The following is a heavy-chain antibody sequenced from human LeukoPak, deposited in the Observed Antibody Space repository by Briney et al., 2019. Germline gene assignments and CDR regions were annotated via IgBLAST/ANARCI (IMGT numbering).Heavy chain of an antibody. V-gene: IGHV3-21*01. CDR2: ISSSSYI. J-gene: IGHJ4*02. Sequence: GGSLRLSCAASGFTFSSYSMNWVRQAPGKGLEWVSSISSSSYIYYADSVKGRFTISRDNAKNSLYLQMNSLRAEDTAVYYCAREVYYGSGRRFDCWGQGTLVIVSS. CDR1: GFTFSSYS. D-gene: IGHD3-10*01. CDR3: AREVYYGSGRRFDC.